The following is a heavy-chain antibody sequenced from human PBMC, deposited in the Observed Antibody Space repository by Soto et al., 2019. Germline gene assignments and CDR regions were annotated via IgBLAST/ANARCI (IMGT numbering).Heavy chain of an antibody. CDR2: VSGSGADK. CDR3: AKAAPTVTTFWDL. J-gene: IGHJ5*02. V-gene: IGHV3-23*01. D-gene: IGHD4-17*01. CDR1: GYPFARDA. Sequence: QTGGSLRLSCEGSGYPFARDAMSWVRQVPGKGLQWVASVSGSGADKHYSDSVRGRFTISRDNSKNTLFLQLNSLRAEDTAVYYCAKAAPTVTTFWDLWGQGTLVTVSS.